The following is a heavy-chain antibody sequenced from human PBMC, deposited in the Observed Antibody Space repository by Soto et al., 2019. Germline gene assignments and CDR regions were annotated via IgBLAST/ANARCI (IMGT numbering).Heavy chain of an antibody. V-gene: IGHV4-34*01. D-gene: IGHD1-26*01. J-gene: IGHJ5*02. CDR1: GGSFSGYY. CDR3: ARGRRELRLRIDP. CDR2: INHSGST. Sequence: QVQLQQWGAGLLKPSETLSLTCAVYGGSFSGYYWSWIRQPPGKGLEWIGEINHSGSTNYNPSLKSRVTISVDTSKNQFSLKLSSVTAADTAVYYCARGRRELRLRIDPWGQGTLVTVSS.